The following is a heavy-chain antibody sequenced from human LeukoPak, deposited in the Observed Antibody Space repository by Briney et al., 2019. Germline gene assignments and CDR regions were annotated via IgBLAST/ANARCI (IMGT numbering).Heavy chain of an antibody. CDR3: ARLSHYDSSGMRVYAFDI. Sequence: SETLSLTCTVSGGSISSSSYYWGWIRQPPGKGLEWIGSIYYSGSTYYKPSLKSRVTISVDTSKNQCSLKLSSVTAADTAVYYCARLSHYDSSGMRVYAFDIWGQGTMVTVSS. D-gene: IGHD3-22*01. V-gene: IGHV4-39*01. CDR1: GGSISSSSYY. CDR2: IYYSGST. J-gene: IGHJ3*02.